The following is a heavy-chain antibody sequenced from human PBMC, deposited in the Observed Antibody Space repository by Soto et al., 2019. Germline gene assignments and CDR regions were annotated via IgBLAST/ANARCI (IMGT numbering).Heavy chain of an antibody. CDR1: GGTFSSYA. Sequence: ASVKVSCKASGGTFSSYAISWVRQAPGQGLEWMGGIIPIFGTANYAQKFQGRVTITADESTSTAYMELSSLRSEDTAVYYCARAPIESYYYGSGKDLSVDYYGVDVWGQGTTVTVPS. CDR2: IIPIFGTA. V-gene: IGHV1-69*13. CDR3: ARAPIESYYYGSGKDLSVDYYGVDV. J-gene: IGHJ6*02. D-gene: IGHD3-10*01.